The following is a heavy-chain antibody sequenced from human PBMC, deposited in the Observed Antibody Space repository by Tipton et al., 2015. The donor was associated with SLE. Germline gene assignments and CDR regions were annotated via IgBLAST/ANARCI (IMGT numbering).Heavy chain of an antibody. CDR3: AGGELRYGDYDFYY. D-gene: IGHD4-17*01. Sequence: TLSLTCTVSGGSISDYYWTWIRQPPGKGLEWIGYIFYSGGTNYNPSLKSRATISGDTSKNQFSLRLSSVAAADTAVYYCAGGELRYGDYDFYYWGQGSLVTVSS. V-gene: IGHV4-59*01. J-gene: IGHJ4*02. CDR2: IFYSGGT. CDR1: GGSISDYY.